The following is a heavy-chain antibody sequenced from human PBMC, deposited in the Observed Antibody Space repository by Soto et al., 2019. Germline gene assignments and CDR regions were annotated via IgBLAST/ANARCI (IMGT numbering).Heavy chain of an antibody. Sequence: QVQLVESGGGVVQPGRSLRLSCAASGFTFSSYAMHWVRQAPGKGLEWVAVISCDGSNKYYADSVKGRFTISRDNSKNTLYRQMTSRRAEDTAVYYCARDSAVTRLLSQYYFDYWGQGTLVTVSS. D-gene: IGHD4-4*01. V-gene: IGHV3-30-3*01. CDR3: ARDSAVTRLLSQYYFDY. J-gene: IGHJ4*02. CDR1: GFTFSSYA. CDR2: ISCDGSNK.